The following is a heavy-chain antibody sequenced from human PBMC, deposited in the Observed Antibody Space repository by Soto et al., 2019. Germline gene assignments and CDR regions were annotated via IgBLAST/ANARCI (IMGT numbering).Heavy chain of an antibody. D-gene: IGHD3-22*01. CDR2: IIPIFGTA. Sequence: QVQLVQSGAEVRKPGSSVKVSCKASGGTFSRHAISWVRQAPGQGLEWMGGIIPIFGTANHAQKFRGRVTIIADESTSTVDMELSSLRSEDTAMYYCARGWGYDSNDYYYAYWGLGTLVMVSS. V-gene: IGHV1-69*01. CDR3: ARGWGYDSNDYYYAY. J-gene: IGHJ4*02. CDR1: GGTFSRHA.